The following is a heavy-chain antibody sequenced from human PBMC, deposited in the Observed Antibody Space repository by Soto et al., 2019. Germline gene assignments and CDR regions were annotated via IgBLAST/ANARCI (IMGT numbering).Heavy chain of an antibody. CDR2: INHSGST. V-gene: IGHV4-34*01. Sequence: SETLSLTCAVYGGSFSGYYWSWIHQPPGKGLEWIGEINHSGSTNYNPSLKSRVTISVDTSKNQFSLKLSSVTAADTAVYYCARKVSGPGWLAFLRLPNWFDPWGQGTMVTVYS. CDR3: ARKVSGPGWLAFLRLPNWFDP. J-gene: IGHJ5*02. D-gene: IGHD3-3*02. CDR1: GGSFSGYY.